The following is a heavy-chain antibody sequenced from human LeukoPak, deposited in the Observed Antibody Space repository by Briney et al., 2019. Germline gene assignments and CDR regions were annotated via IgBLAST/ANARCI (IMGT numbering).Heavy chain of an antibody. Sequence: PAGRSLKLSCAASGFTFSDYAMHWVRQAPGKGLEWVAIISDDGIKKYYADSKKGRFTISRDNSKNTLYLQMNSLRAEDTAVYYCARSGYTRFDYWGQGTLVTVSS. V-gene: IGHV3-30*07. J-gene: IGHJ4*02. CDR2: ISDDGIKK. CDR3: ARSGYTRFDY. D-gene: IGHD5-24*01. CDR1: GFTFSDYA.